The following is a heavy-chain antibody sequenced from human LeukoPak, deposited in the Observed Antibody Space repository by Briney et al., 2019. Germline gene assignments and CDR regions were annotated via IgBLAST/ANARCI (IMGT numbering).Heavy chain of an antibody. V-gene: IGHV3-7*03. J-gene: IGHJ3*02. D-gene: IGHD2-2*01. CDR2: ISPGASVK. Sequence: PGGFLRLSCAASGFIFSNYWMSWVRQAPGKGLEWVANISPGASVKYYVDSVKGRFTISRDDATNSLFLQMDSLRVEDTAVYYCAKVARYCSSTSCFLPDAFDIWGQGTMVTVSS. CDR3: AKVARYCSSTSCFLPDAFDI. CDR1: GFIFSNYW.